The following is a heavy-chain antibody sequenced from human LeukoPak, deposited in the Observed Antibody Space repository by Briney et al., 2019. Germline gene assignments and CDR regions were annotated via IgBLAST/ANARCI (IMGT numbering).Heavy chain of an antibody. D-gene: IGHD6-13*01. CDR1: GGSFSSHY. J-gene: IGHJ6*02. Sequence: PSETLSLTCTVSGGSFSSHYWSWIRQPPGKGLEWIGYINYIRTTDYNPSLKSRVTISLDMSKNRFSLKLSSVTAADTAMYYCARSYSSSDHYYYYGMDVWGQGTTVTVSS. CDR2: INYIRTT. CDR3: ARSYSSSDHYYYYGMDV. V-gene: IGHV4-59*08.